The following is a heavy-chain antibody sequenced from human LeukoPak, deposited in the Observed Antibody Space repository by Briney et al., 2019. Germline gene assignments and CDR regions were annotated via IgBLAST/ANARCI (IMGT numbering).Heavy chain of an antibody. CDR3: ARGDEDVLLWFGELLGWFDP. J-gene: IGHJ5*02. V-gene: IGHV3-30*04. D-gene: IGHD3-10*01. CDR2: ISYDGSNK. CDR1: GFTFSSYA. Sequence: PGGSLRLSCAASGFTFSSYAMHRVRQAPGKGLEWVAVISYDGSNKYYADSVKGRFTISRDNSKNTLYLQMNSLRAEDTAVYYCARGDEDVLLWFGELLGWFDPWGQGTLVTVSS.